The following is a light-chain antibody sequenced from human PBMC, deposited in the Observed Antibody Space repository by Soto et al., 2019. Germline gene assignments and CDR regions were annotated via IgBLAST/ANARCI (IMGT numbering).Light chain of an antibody. CDR3: QQYGTSGFI. V-gene: IGKV3-20*01. CDR1: QSVSNTY. Sequence: EILLTQSPGTLSLSPGERATLSCRASQSVSNTYLAWYQQKPAQAPRLLIYGASSRATGIPDRFSGSGSGTDFTLTISSLETEDFAVYYCQQYGTSGFIFGRGTKVDIK. CDR2: GAS. J-gene: IGKJ3*01.